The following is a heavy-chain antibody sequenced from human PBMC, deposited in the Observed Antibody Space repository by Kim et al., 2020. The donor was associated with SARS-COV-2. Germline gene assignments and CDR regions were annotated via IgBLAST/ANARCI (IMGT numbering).Heavy chain of an antibody. J-gene: IGHJ1*01. D-gene: IGHD2-21*02. V-gene: IGHV3-30*18. CDR3: AKDGVSAYCAGDFYSSPRQ. CDR2: ISYDGDRR. CDR1: GFNFDSYD. Sequence: GGSLRLSCAGSGFNFDSYDMHWVRQAPGRGLEWLAFISYDGDRRTYVDSVEGRFTISRDNSVNMLYLEMNSLRGDDTAVYFCAKDGVSAYCAGDFYSSPRQWGQHPLLTVSS.